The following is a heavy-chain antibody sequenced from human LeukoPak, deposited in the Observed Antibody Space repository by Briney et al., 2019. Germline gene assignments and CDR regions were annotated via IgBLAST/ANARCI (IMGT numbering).Heavy chain of an antibody. CDR1: GFTFSSYA. CDR3: ARDSDQYYDFWSGYSIFDY. V-gene: IGHV3-23*01. J-gene: IGHJ4*03. CDR2: ISGSGGST. D-gene: IGHD3-3*01. Sequence: GGSLRLSCAASGFTFSSYAMSWVRQAPGRGLEWVSAISGSGGSTYYADSVKGRFTISRDNAKNSLYLQMNSLRAEDTAVYYCARDSDQYYDFWSGYSIFDYWGQGTMVTVSS.